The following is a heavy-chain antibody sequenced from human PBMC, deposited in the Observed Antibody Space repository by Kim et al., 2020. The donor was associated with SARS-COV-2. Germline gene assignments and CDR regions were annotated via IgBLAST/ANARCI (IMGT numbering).Heavy chain of an antibody. J-gene: IGHJ4*02. V-gene: IGHV4-34*01. CDR2: INHSGST. D-gene: IGHD6-13*01. CDR1: GGSFSGYY. Sequence: SQTLSLTCAVYGGSFSGYYWSWIRQPPGKGLEWIGEINHSGSTNYNPSLKSRVTISVDTSKNQFSLKLSSVTAADTAVYYCARGVAAAGTRLGYWGQGTL. CDR3: ARGVAAAGTRLGY.